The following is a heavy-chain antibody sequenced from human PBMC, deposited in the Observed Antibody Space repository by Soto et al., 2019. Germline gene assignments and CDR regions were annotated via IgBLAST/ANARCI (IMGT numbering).Heavy chain of an antibody. V-gene: IGHV3-23*01. CDR1: GFTFSSYA. CDR3: AKDSRSVVVVAAVDY. Sequence: EVQLLESGGGLVQPGGSLRLSCAASGFTFSSYAMSWVRQAPGKGLEWVSAISGSGGSTYYADSVKGRFTISRDNSKNTLYLQRNSLRAEDTAVYYCAKDSRSVVVVAAVDYWGQGTLVTVSS. CDR2: ISGSGGST. J-gene: IGHJ4*02. D-gene: IGHD2-15*01.